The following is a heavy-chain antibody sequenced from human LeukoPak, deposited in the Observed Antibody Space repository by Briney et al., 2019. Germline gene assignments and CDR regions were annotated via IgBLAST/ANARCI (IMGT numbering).Heavy chain of an antibody. V-gene: IGHV1-2*02. CDR3: ARTYTAVHYFDY. CDR2: LNPNSGGT. CDR1: GYTFTAYY. D-gene: IGHD2-21*02. Sequence: ASVKVSCKASGYTFTAYYIHWVRQAPGQGLEWMGWLNPNSGGTNYAQKFQGRVTMTRDTSISTAYMELSRLTSDDTALYYCARTYTAVHYFDYWGQGTLVTVSS. J-gene: IGHJ4*02.